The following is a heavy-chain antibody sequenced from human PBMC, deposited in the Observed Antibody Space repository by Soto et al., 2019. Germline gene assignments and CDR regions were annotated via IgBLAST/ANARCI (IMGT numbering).Heavy chain of an antibody. CDR1: GGSISSYY. D-gene: IGHD3-3*01. CDR3: ARFEHIYSVYDF. V-gene: IGHV4-59*08. CDR2: IYYSGST. J-gene: IGHJ4*02. Sequence: PSETLSLTCTVSGGSISSYYWSWIRQPPGKGLEWIGYIYYSGSTNYNPSLKSRVTISVDTSKNQFSLRLSSVTAADTAVYYCARFEHIYSVYDFWGQGTLVTVSS.